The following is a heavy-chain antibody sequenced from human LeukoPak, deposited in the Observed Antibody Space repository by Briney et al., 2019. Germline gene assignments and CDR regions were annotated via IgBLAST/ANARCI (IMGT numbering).Heavy chain of an antibody. J-gene: IGHJ4*02. CDR1: GFTFSSYD. D-gene: IGHD6-13*01. CDR3: ARADSSSWYFDY. V-gene: IGHV3-30*03. CDR2: ISYDGSNK. Sequence: GRSLRLSCGASGFTFSSYDMHWVRQAPGKGLEWVAVISYDGSNKYYADSVKGRFTISRDNSKNTLYLQMNSLRSDDTAVYYCARADSSSWYFDYWGQGTLVTVSS.